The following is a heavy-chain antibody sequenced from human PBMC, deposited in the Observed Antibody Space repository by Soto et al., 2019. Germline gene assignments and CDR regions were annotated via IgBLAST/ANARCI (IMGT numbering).Heavy chain of an antibody. CDR1: GFTFSDHY. J-gene: IGHJ4*02. CDR2: IRKKVNSYTT. D-gene: IGHD2-21*02. V-gene: IGHV3-72*01. Sequence: EVQLVESGGGLVQPGGSLRLSCAASGFTFSDHYMDWVRQAPGKGLEWVGRIRKKVNSYTTEYAASVKGRLTISRDDSNNSLYLQMNSLKTEDTAFYYCARVATAYNYDYWGQGTLVTVSS. CDR3: ARVATAYNYDY.